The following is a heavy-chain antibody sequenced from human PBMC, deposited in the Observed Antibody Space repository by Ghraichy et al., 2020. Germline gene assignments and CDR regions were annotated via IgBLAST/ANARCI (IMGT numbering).Heavy chain of an antibody. V-gene: IGHV3-7*01. J-gene: IGHJ4*02. D-gene: IGHD4-11*01. CDR3: AGFIADYNY. CDR1: GFSFRTYW. Sequence: GGSLRLSCVASGFSFRTYWMNWVRQVPDKGLEWVANINPDGNEKRTVDSERGRFTISRDNARNSLYLQMDSLTVEDTAVYFCAGFIADYNYWGPGTLVTVSS. CDR2: INPDGNEK.